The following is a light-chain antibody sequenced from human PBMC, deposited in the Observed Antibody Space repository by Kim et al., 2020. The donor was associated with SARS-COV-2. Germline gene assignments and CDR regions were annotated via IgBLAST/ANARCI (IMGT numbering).Light chain of an antibody. CDR2: DVS. CDR3: GSYISTSTPGYV. Sequence: QSALTQPASVSGSPGQSITISCTGTSSDVDIYKFVSWFQQHPGKAPKLMIYDVSDRPSGFSHRFSGSKSGDVASLTISGLQAEDEADYYCGSYISTSTPGYVFGTGTKVTVL. V-gene: IGLV2-14*03. CDR1: SSDVDIYKF. J-gene: IGLJ1*01.